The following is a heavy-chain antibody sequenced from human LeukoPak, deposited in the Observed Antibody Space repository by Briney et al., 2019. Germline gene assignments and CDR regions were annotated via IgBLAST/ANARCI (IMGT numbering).Heavy chain of an antibody. D-gene: IGHD3-22*01. Sequence: SETLSLTCTVSGGSISSYYWSWIRQPAGKGLEWIGYIYYSGSTNYNPSLKSRVTISVDTSKNQFSLKLSSVTAADTAVYYCTRGSIAYYYMDVWGKGTTVTISS. V-gene: IGHV4-59*01. CDR3: TRGSIAYYYMDV. CDR1: GGSISSYY. CDR2: IYYSGST. J-gene: IGHJ6*03.